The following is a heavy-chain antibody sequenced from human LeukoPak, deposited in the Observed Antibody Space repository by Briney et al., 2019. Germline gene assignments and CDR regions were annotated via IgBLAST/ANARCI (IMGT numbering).Heavy chain of an antibody. CDR2: IYYSGST. D-gene: IGHD2/OR15-2a*01. Sequence: PSETLSLTCTVSGGSISSSSYYWGWIRQPPGKGLEWIGSIYYSGSTYYNPSLKSRVTISVDTSKNQFSLKLSSVTAADTAVYYCARIPDYLQSYYFDYWGQGTLVTVSS. CDR3: ARIPDYLQSYYFDY. V-gene: IGHV4-39*01. CDR1: GGSISSSSYY. J-gene: IGHJ4*02.